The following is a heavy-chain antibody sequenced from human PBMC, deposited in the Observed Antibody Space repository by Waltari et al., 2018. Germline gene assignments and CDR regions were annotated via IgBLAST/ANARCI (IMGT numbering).Heavy chain of an antibody. CDR1: GGTFSSYA. CDR2: IIPICGTA. Sequence: QVQLVQSGAEVKKPGSSVKVSCKASGGTFSSYAISWVRQAPGQGLGWMGRIIPICGTANSAQKFQGRVTITADKSTSTAYMELSSLRSEDTAVYYCARRSPMGGDYVPDYYYGMDVWGQGTTVTVSS. D-gene: IGHD2-21*02. V-gene: IGHV1-69*08. J-gene: IGHJ6*02. CDR3: ARRSPMGGDYVPDYYYGMDV.